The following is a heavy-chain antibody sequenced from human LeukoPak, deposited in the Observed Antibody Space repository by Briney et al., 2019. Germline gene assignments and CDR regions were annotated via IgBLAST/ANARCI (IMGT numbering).Heavy chain of an antibody. D-gene: IGHD2-8*01. J-gene: IGHJ6*03. CDR2: ISWNSGSI. V-gene: IGHV3-9*01. CDR1: GFTFDNYA. Sequence: GGSLRLSCAASGFTFDNYAMHWVRQAPGKGLEWVSGISWNSGSIDYADSVKGRFTISRDNAKNSLYLQMNSLRAEDTAVYYCARVEMVYAHYYYYYMDVWGKGTTVTVSS. CDR3: ARVEMVYAHYYYYYMDV.